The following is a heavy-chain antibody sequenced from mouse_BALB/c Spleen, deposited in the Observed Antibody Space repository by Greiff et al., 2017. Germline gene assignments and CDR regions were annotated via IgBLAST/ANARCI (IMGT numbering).Heavy chain of an antibody. Sequence: VNVVESGPGLVAPSQSLSITCTVSGFSLSRYSVHWVRQPPGKGLEWLGMIWGGGSTDYNSALKSRLSISKDNSKSQVFLKMNSLQTDDTAMYYCATYGYDWYFDVWGAGTTVTVSS. CDR1: GFSLSRYS. CDR2: IWGGGST. V-gene: IGHV2-6-4*01. CDR3: ATYGYDWYFDV. D-gene: IGHD2-2*01. J-gene: IGHJ1*01.